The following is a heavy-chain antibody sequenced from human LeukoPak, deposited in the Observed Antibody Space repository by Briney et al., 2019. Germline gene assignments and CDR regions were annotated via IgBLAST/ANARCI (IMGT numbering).Heavy chain of an antibody. CDR3: AKDGNDRLWSGQLLGGFDY. CDR2: ISVSGVTT. V-gene: IGHV3-23*01. Sequence: GGSLRLSCAASGFTFSTYTIGWVRQAPGKGLEWVSSISVSGVTTYYADSVKGRFTISTDTSKNTLYLQMNSLRAEDTGVYYCAKDGNDRLWSGQLLGGFDYWGQGTLVTVSS. J-gene: IGHJ4*02. D-gene: IGHD3-3*01. CDR1: GFTFSTYT.